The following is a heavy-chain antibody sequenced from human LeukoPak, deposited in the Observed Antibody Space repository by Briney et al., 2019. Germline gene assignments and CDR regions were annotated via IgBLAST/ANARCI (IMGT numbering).Heavy chain of an antibody. CDR3: ARIDFVDYYFDY. Sequence: SQTLSLTCTVSGGSISSGGYYWRWIRQHPGKGLEWIGYIYYSGSTYYNPSLKSRVTISVDTSKNQFSLKLSSATAADTAVYYCARIDFVDYYFDYWGQGTLVTVSS. V-gene: IGHV4-31*03. J-gene: IGHJ4*02. D-gene: IGHD2-21*01. CDR1: GGSISSGGYY. CDR2: IYYSGST.